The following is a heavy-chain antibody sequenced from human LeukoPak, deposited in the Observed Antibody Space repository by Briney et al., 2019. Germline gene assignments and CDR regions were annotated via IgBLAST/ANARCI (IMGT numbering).Heavy chain of an antibody. V-gene: IGHV1-24*01. Sequence: ASVKVSCKVSGYTLTELSMHWVRLAPGKGLEWMGGFDPEDGETIYAQKFQGRVTMTEDTSTDTAYMELSSLRSEDTAVYYCATALLGVVDYYFDYWGQGTLVTVSS. J-gene: IGHJ4*02. CDR2: FDPEDGET. CDR1: GYTLTELS. D-gene: IGHD3-3*01. CDR3: ATALLGVVDYYFDY.